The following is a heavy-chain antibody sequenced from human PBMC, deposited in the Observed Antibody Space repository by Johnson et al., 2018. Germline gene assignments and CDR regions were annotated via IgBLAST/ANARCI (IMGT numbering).Heavy chain of an antibody. J-gene: IGHJ6*02. D-gene: IGHD3-10*01. CDR1: GGSVSSGSYS. CDR3: ARDTYYGSGTYRNGMDV. V-gene: IGHV4-61*01. CDR2: IYYSGST. Sequence: QVQLQESGPGLVKPSETLSLTCTVTGGSVSSGSYSWSWIRQPQGKGLEWIGYIYYSGSTNYNPSLKSRVTISVDTSKNQFSLTLSSVTAADTAGYYCARDTYYGSGTYRNGMDVWGQGATVTVSS.